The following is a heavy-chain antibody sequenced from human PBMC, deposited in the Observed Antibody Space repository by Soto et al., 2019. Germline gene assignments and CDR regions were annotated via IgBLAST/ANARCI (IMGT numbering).Heavy chain of an antibody. J-gene: IGHJ4*02. D-gene: IGHD4-17*01. Sequence: QVQLVQSGAEVKKSGASVKVSCKASGYTFISHGISWVRQAPGQGLEWMGWINTYNGYTIGNTNYAQNFQGRVTMTTDSTTSTAYMELSSLRSEDTAVYYCARGAYGDYDYWGQGTLVSVSS. CDR2: INTYNGYTIGNT. V-gene: IGHV1-18*01. CDR3: ARGAYGDYDY. CDR1: GYTFISHG.